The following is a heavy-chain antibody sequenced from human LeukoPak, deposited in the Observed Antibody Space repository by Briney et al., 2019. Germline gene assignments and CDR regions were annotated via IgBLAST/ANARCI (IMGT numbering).Heavy chain of an antibody. CDR3: TRESSGSLSLEY. CDR2: IKQDGSET. Sequence: GGSLRLSCAASGYTFSIYWMNWVRQAPGKGLEWVASIKQDGSETYYMESVQGRFTISRDNDMNFLYLQLSSLRAEDTAVYYCTRESSGSLSLEYWGQGTLVTVSS. CDR1: GYTFSIYW. D-gene: IGHD1-26*01. V-gene: IGHV3-7*01. J-gene: IGHJ4*02.